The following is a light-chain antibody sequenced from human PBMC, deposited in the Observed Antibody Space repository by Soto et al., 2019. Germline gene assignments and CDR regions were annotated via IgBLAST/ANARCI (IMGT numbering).Light chain of an antibody. CDR3: QHYKNWPQIT. CDR2: GAS. CDR1: QSVSSN. J-gene: IGKJ5*01. Sequence: EIVMTQSPATLSVSPGERATLSCRASQSVSSNLVWYQQKPGQTPRLLIYGASTRATGIPARFSGSGSGTEFTLTISSLQSEDFAVYYCQHYKNWPQITFGQGTRLEIK. V-gene: IGKV3-15*01.